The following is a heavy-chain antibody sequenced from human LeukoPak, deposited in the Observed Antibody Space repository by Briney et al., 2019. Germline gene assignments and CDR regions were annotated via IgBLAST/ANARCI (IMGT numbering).Heavy chain of an antibody. CDR2: INHSGST. V-gene: IGHV4-34*01. CDR1: GGSFSGYY. Sequence: SETLSLTCAVYGGSFSGYYWSWNRQPPGKGLEWIGEINHSGSTNYNPSLKSRVTISVDTSKNQFSLKLSSVTAADTAVYYCARVRDRIAARRISPKGNWFDPWGQGTLVTVSS. J-gene: IGHJ5*02. CDR3: ARVRDRIAARRISPKGNWFDP. D-gene: IGHD6-6*01.